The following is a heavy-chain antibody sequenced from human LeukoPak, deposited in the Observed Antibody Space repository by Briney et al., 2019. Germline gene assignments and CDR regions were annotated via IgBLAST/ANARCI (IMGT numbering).Heavy chain of an antibody. D-gene: IGHD3-9*01. CDR3: VRDLSGPRALDAFDI. V-gene: IGHV3-64*01. J-gene: IGHJ3*02. Sequence: GGSLRLSCAASGFTFSSYAMHWVRQAPGKGLEYVSAISSNGGSTYYANSVKGRFTISRDNSKNTLYLQMGSLRAEDMAVYYCVRDLSGPRALDAFDIWGQGTMVTVSS. CDR2: ISSNGGST. CDR1: GFTFSSYA.